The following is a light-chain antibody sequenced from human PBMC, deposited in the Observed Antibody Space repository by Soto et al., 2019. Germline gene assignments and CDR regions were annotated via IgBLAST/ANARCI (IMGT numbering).Light chain of an antibody. Sequence: EIVLTQSPATLSLSPGERATLSCRASKSVGRSLAWYQQKPGQAPRLLIYDASDRATGIPAGFSGSGSGTDFTLTISSLEPEDFAVYYCQQRSKWPPITFGQGTRLEI. CDR2: DAS. CDR1: KSVGRS. V-gene: IGKV3-11*01. J-gene: IGKJ5*01. CDR3: QQRSKWPPIT.